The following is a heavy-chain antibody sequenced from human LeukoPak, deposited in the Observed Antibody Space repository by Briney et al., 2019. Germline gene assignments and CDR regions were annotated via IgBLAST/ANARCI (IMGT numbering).Heavy chain of an antibody. V-gene: IGHV3-7*01. CDR2: IKVDGSEK. CDR3: TRNGRSLDY. J-gene: IGHJ4*02. CDR1: GFTFSGFW. Sequence: GGSLRLSCAASGFTFSGFWMSWVRQAPGKGLEWVANIKVDGSEKNYVDSARGRFTISRDNAKNSLYLQMNSLRAEDTAVYYCTRNGRSLDYWGQGTLVTVSS. D-gene: IGHD2-15*01.